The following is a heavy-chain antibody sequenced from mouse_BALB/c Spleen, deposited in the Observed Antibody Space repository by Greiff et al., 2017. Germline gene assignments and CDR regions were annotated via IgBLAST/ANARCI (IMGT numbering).Heavy chain of an antibody. Sequence: EVKLMESGGDLVKPGGSLKLSCAASGFTFSSYGMSWVRQTPDKRLEWVATISSGGSYTYYPDSVKGRFTISRDNAKNTLYLQMSSLKSKDPAMCYCERRATVVDTYDYWGQGTTLTVSS. D-gene: IGHD1-1*01. J-gene: IGHJ2*01. CDR2: ISSGGSYT. CDR1: GFTFSSYG. CDR3: ERRATVVDTYDY. V-gene: IGHV5-6*02.